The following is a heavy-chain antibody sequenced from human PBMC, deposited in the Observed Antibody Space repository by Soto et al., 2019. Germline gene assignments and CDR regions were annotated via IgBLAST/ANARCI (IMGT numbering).Heavy chain of an antibody. Sequence: QLQLQESGPGLVKPSETLSLTCTVSGGSISSSSYYWGWIRQPPGKGLEWIGSIYYSGSTYYNPSLKSRVNISVDTSKNPFSLTLSSLTAADTAVYYCAREDPEHDNDYGDRIKNWFDPWGQGTLVTVSS. CDR3: AREDPEHDNDYGDRIKNWFDP. J-gene: IGHJ5*02. CDR1: GGSISSSSYY. CDR2: IYYSGST. V-gene: IGHV4-39*01. D-gene: IGHD4-17*01.